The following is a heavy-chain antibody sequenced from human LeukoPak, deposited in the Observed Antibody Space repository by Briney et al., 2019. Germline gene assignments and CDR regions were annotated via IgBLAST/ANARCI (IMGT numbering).Heavy chain of an antibody. V-gene: IGHV1-69*13. CDR2: IIPIFGTA. Sequence: ASVKVSCKASGGTFSSYAISWVRQAPGQGLEWMGGIIPIFGTANYAQKFQGRVTITADESTSTAYMELSSLRSEDTAVYYYARRLMGGYCSSTSCYKHGWFDPWGQGTLVTVSS. CDR3: ARRLMGGYCSSTSCYKHGWFDP. CDR1: GGTFSSYA. J-gene: IGHJ5*02. D-gene: IGHD2-2*02.